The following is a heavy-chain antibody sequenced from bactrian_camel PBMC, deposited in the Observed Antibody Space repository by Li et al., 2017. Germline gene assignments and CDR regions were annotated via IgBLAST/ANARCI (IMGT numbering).Heavy chain of an antibody. J-gene: IGHJ4*01. CDR2: IHYSDGRA. V-gene: IGHV3S1*01. CDR3: ARDGALDNETPRYDY. CDR1: TPTRSSDC. D-gene: IGHD2*01. Sequence: VQLVESGGGSVQAGGSLRLSCSTSTPTRSSDCMGWFRQAPGKGLEWVSEIHYSDGRAYYAEIVKGRFTISRDNAKNLLSLHLNSLETEDTAIYYCARDGALDNETPRYDYWGQGTQVTVS.